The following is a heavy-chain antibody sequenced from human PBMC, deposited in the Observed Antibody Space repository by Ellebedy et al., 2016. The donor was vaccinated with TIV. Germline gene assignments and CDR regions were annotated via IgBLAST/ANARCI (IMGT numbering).Heavy chain of an antibody. V-gene: IGHV1-69*13. CDR3: ARTDLLTGSGNWFDP. CDR1: GDTFSRYA. Sequence: ASVKVSCKASGDTFSRYAINWLRQAPGQGLEWMGGIITISGTANYPQTFQGRVTISADEATSTAYMELSSLTSEDTAVYYCARTDLLTGSGNWFDPWGQGTLVTVSS. J-gene: IGHJ5*02. D-gene: IGHD3-9*01. CDR2: IITISGTA.